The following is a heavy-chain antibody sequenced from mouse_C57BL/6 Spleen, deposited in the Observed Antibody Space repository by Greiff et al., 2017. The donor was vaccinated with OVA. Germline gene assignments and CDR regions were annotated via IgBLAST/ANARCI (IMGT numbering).Heavy chain of an antibody. Sequence: QVQLKQPGAELVRPGSSVKLSCKASGYTFTSYWMDWVKQRPGQGLEWIGNIYPSDSETHYNQKFKDKATLTVDKSSSTAYMQLSSLTSEDSAVYYCARGATEYAMDYWGQGTSVTVSS. CDR2: IYPSDSET. V-gene: IGHV1-61*01. J-gene: IGHJ4*01. D-gene: IGHD3-1*01. CDR1: GYTFTSYW. CDR3: ARGATEYAMDY.